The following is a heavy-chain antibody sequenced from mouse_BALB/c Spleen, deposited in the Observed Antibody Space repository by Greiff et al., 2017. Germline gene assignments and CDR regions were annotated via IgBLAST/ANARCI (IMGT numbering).Heavy chain of an antibody. CDR3: ARSLYYYGSSPAWFAY. CDR2: INPYNDGT. J-gene: IGHJ3*01. CDR1: GYTFTSYV. D-gene: IGHD1-1*01. Sequence: VQLQQSGPELVKPGASVKMSCKASGYTFTSYVMHWVKQKPGQGLEWIGYINPYNDGTKYNEKFKGKATLTSDKSSSTAYMELSSLTSEDSAVYYCARSLYYYGSSPAWFAYWGQGTLVTVSA. V-gene: IGHV1-14*01.